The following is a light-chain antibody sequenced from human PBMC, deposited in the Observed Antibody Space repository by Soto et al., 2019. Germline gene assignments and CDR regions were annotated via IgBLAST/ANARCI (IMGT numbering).Light chain of an antibody. CDR2: GAS. V-gene: IGKV1-39*01. CDR1: QTINTY. J-gene: IGKJ1*01. CDR3: QQSYKTPLS. Sequence: DIQMTQFPSSLSASLGDRVTITCRASQTINTYLNWYQQKPGKAPKLLIHGASTLQSGVPSRFSGSGSGTLFSLSISSLQPEDFATYYCQQSYKTPLSFGQGTKVEIK.